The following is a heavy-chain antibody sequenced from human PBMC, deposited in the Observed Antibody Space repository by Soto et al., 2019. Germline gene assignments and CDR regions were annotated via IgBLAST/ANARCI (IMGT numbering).Heavy chain of an antibody. CDR2: IYGSGST. V-gene: IGHV4-59*08. CDR1: GNSIGDYY. J-gene: IGHJ4*02. CDR3: ARRRIGDY. D-gene: IGHD3-3*01. Sequence: QVQLQESGPGLVKPWETLSLTCTVSGNSIGDYYWSWFRQSPGQGLEWIGYIYGSGSTNYNPPLMSRVNIPADPSKNQFSLKLTSVTAADTAVYYCARRRIGDYWGQGTPITVSS.